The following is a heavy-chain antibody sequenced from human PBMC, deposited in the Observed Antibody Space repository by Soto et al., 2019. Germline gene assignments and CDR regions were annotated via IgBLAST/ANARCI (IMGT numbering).Heavy chain of an antibody. CDR3: ARGAVTTNYYYYGMDV. V-gene: IGHV3-30-3*01. CDR1: GFSFGAHA. CDR2: ISYDGSSK. Sequence: GARRLSGGGSGFSFGAHAMHWVRQAPVKGLEWVAVISYDGSSKNYADSVKGRFTISRDNSKNTLYLQMNSLRDEDTAVYYCARGAVTTNYYYYGMDVWGRGTTVTVSS. J-gene: IGHJ6*02. D-gene: IGHD4-17*01.